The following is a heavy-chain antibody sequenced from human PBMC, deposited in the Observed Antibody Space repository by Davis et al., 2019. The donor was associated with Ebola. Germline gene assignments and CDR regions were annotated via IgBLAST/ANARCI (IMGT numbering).Heavy chain of an antibody. CDR3: ARYPSDLYYYYYGMDV. CDR1: GYTFTSYD. Sequence: SVKVSCKASGYTFTSYDISWVRQAPGQGLEWMGGIIPIFGTANYAQKFQGRVTITADKSTSTAYMELSSLRSEDTAVYYCARYPSDLYYYYYGMDVWGQGTTVTVS. V-gene: IGHV1-69*06. J-gene: IGHJ6*02. CDR2: IIPIFGTA.